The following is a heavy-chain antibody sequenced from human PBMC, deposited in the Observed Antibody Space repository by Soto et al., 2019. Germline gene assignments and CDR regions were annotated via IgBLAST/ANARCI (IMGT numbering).Heavy chain of an antibody. V-gene: IGHV3-23*01. Sequence: GGSLRLSCAASGFTFSSYAMSWVRQAPGKGLEWVSAISGSGGSTYYADSVKGRFTISRDNSKNTLYLQMNSLRAEDMAVYYCAKAEGYYYYYGMDVWGQGTTVTVSS. CDR2: ISGSGGST. J-gene: IGHJ6*02. CDR3: AKAEGYYYYYGMDV. CDR1: GFTFSSYA.